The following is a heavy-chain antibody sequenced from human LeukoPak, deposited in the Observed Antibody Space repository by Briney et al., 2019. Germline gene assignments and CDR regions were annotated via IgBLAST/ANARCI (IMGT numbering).Heavy chain of an antibody. Sequence: SETLSLTCAVSGGSISSGGYSWSWIRQPPGKGLEWIGYIYYSGSTNYNPSLKSRVTISVDTSKNQFSLKLSSVTAADTAVYYCARVTGYRIEDYFDYWGQGTLVTVSS. CDR3: ARVTGYRIEDYFDY. V-gene: IGHV4-61*08. CDR1: GGSISSGGYS. D-gene: IGHD6-13*01. J-gene: IGHJ4*02. CDR2: IYYSGST.